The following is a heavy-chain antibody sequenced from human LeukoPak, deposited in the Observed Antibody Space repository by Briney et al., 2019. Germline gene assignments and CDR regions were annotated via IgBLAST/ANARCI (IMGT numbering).Heavy chain of an antibody. Sequence: SQTLSLTCTVSGGSISSGGYYWSWIRQHPGKGLEWIGSIYYSGSTYYNPSLKSRVTISVDTSKNQFSLKLSSVTAADTAVYYCARAPINWNAFDYWGQGTLVTVSS. CDR2: IYYSGST. CDR3: ARAPINWNAFDY. D-gene: IGHD1-20*01. J-gene: IGHJ4*02. V-gene: IGHV4-31*03. CDR1: GGSISSGGYY.